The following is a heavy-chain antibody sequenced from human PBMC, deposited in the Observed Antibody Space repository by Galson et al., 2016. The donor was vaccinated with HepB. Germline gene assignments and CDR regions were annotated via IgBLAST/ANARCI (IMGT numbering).Heavy chain of an antibody. CDR3: ARASGSYFHWYFDL. J-gene: IGHJ2*01. Sequence: SLRLSCAASGFTFSSYSMNWVRQAPGKGLEWVSSISSSSSYIYSADSVKGRFSISRDKYKNTLFLQMNRLRAEDTAVYYCARASGSYFHWYFDLWGRGTLVTVAS. D-gene: IGHD1-26*01. V-gene: IGHV3-21*04. CDR1: GFTFSSYS. CDR2: ISSSSSYI.